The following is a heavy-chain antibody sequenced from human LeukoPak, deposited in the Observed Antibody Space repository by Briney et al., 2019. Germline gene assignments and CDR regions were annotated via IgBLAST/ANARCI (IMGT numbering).Heavy chain of an antibody. V-gene: IGHV3-48*02. CDR3: ARADGDY. Sequence: PGGSLRLSCAASGFTFSSYAMSWVRQAPGKGLEWVSYITSSGSGIYYADSVKGRFTISRDNAKNSVFLQMHSLRDEDTAVYYCARADGDYWGQGTLVSVSS. J-gene: IGHJ4*02. CDR1: GFTFSSYA. D-gene: IGHD5-24*01. CDR2: ITSSGSGI.